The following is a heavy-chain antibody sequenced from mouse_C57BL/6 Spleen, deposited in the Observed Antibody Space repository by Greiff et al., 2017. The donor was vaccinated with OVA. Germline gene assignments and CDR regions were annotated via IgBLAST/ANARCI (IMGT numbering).Heavy chain of an antibody. CDR1: GYTFTDYE. J-gene: IGHJ2*01. Sequence: QVQLQQSGAELVRPGASVTLSCKASGYTFTDYEMHWVKQTPVHGLEWIGAIDPETGGTAYNQKFKGKAILTADKSSSTAYMELRSLTSEDSAVYYCTRSNRGFDYWGQGTTLTVSS. CDR2: IDPETGGT. V-gene: IGHV1-15*01. CDR3: TRSNRGFDY.